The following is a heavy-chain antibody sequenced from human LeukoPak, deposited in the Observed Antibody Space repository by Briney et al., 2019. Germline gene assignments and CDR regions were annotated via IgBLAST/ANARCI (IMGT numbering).Heavy chain of an antibody. V-gene: IGHV4-61*10. CDR1: GGSISSGSYY. Sequence: PSETLSLTCTVSGGSISSGSYYWSWIRQPAGKGLKWIGYIYYSGSTNYNPSLKSRVTISVDTSKNQFSLKLSSVTAADTAVYYCARLNIVAPGIYYYYGMDVWGQGTTVTVSS. CDR3: ARLNIVAPGIYYYYGMDV. J-gene: IGHJ6*02. CDR2: IYYSGST. D-gene: IGHD5-12*01.